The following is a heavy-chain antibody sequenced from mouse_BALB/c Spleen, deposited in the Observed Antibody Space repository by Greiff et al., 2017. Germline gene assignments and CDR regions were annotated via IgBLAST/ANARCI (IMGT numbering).Heavy chain of an antibody. D-gene: IGHD1-2*01. CDR2: ISSGSSTI. CDR3: ARSIHYYGYVGAMDY. V-gene: IGHV5-17*02. CDR1: GFTFSSFG. Sequence: EVQLVESGGGLVQPGGSRKLSCAASGFTFSSFGMHWVRQAPEKGLEWVAYISSGSSTIYYADTVKGRFTISRDNPKNTLFLQMTSLRSEDTAMYYCARSIHYYGYVGAMDYWGQGTSVTVSS. J-gene: IGHJ4*01.